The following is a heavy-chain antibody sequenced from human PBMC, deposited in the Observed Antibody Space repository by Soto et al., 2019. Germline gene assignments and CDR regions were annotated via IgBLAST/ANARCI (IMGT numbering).Heavy chain of an antibody. J-gene: IGHJ1*01. CDR2: IYYSGST. Sequence: PSETLSLTCTVSGGSISSYYWSWIRQPPGKGLEWIGYIYYSGSTNYNPSLKSRVTISVDTSKNQFSLKLSSVTAADTAVYYCGTIVVVAAPQYFQHWGQGTLVTVSS. V-gene: IGHV4-59*08. CDR1: GGSISSYY. D-gene: IGHD2-15*01. CDR3: GTIVVVAAPQYFQH.